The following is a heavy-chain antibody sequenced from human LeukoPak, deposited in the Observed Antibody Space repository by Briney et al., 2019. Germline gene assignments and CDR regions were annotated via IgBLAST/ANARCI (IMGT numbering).Heavy chain of an antibody. CDR3: AKGRDSGWYAWFDP. Sequence: GGSLRLSCAASGFTFSIFAMSWVRQAPGKGLEWVSTITGSGATYYADSVKGRFTISRDNSKNMLYQQMNSLRAEDTALYFCAKGRDSGWYAWFDPWGQGTLVTVSS. D-gene: IGHD6-19*01. V-gene: IGHV3-23*01. CDR1: GFTFSIFA. J-gene: IGHJ5*02. CDR2: ITGSGAT.